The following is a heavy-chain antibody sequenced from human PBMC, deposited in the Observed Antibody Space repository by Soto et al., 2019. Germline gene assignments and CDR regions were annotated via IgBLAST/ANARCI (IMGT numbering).Heavy chain of an antibody. D-gene: IGHD1-26*01. V-gene: IGHV1-69*01. CDR3: ARDGGRNSGGIDY. CDR1: GGTFSSYS. Sequence: QVQLVQSGAEVKKPGSSVKVSCKASGGTFSSYSINWVRQAPGQGLEWMGEIIPIFGTANYAQKFQGRVTITADESTSTAYMELSSLRSEDTGVYYCARDGGRNSGGIDYWGQGTLVTVSS. CDR2: IIPIFGTA. J-gene: IGHJ4*02.